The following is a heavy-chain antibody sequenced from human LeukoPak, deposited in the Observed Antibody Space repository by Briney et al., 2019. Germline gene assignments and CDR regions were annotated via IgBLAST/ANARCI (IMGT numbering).Heavy chain of an antibody. CDR1: GFTFSSYA. Sequence: GGSLRLSCAASGFTFSSYAMSWVRQAPGKGLEWVSAISGSGGSTYYADSVKGRFTISRDNSKNTLYLQMNSLRAEDTAVYYCAKDDLGPMVRREIDYWGQGTLVTVSS. D-gene: IGHD2-21*01. CDR2: ISGSGGST. CDR3: AKDDLGPMVRREIDY. V-gene: IGHV3-23*01. J-gene: IGHJ4*02.